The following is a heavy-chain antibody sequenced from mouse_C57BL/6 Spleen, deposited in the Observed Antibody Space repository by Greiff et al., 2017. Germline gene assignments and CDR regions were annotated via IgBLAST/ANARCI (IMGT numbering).Heavy chain of an antibody. D-gene: IGHD1-1*01. CDR1: GYTFTDYN. J-gene: IGHJ1*03. CDR2: IIPNNGGT. Sequence: EVQLQESGPELVKPGASVKIPCKASGYTFTDYNMDWVKQSPGKSLEWLGDIIPNNGGTIYNQMFKGKATLTVDKSSSTAYMELRRLTSEDTAVYYCAREGLYYYGSSYGYFDVWGTGTTGTVSS. CDR3: AREGLYYYGSSYGYFDV. V-gene: IGHV1-18*01.